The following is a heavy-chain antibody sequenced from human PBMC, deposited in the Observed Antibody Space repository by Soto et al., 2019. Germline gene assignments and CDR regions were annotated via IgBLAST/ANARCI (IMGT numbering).Heavy chain of an antibody. CDR2: IIPIFRTT. D-gene: IGHD6-13*01. Sequence: SVKVSCKASGGTFNSHAISWVRQAPGQGLEWMGGIIPIFRTTNYAQKFQGRITITADESTSTAYMELSSLRSEDTAVYYCARPYSSSLENSYYYAMDVWGQGTTVTVSS. CDR1: GGTFNSHA. J-gene: IGHJ6*02. CDR3: ARPYSSSLENSYYYAMDV. V-gene: IGHV1-69*13.